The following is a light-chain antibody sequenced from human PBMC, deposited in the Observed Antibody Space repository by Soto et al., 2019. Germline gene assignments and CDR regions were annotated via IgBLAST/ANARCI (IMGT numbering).Light chain of an antibody. Sequence: QSALTQPPSAFGSPGQSVTISCTGTSSDVGGYNYVSWYQHHPGKAPKLMIYEVTKRPSGVPDRFSGSKSGNTASLTVPGLQSGDEADYYSSSYASRNNLDVVFCGGTKRTVL. V-gene: IGLV2-8*01. CDR1: SSDVGGYNY. CDR2: EVT. J-gene: IGLJ2*01. CDR3: SSYASRNNLDVV.